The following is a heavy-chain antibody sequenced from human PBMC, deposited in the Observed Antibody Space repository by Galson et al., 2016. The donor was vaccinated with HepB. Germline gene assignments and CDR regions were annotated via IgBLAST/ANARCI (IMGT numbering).Heavy chain of an antibody. CDR1: GYTFTSYY. D-gene: IGHD3-22*01. CDR3: ANSDPTRDSSGYNFDY. CDR2: IFPSGGTT. V-gene: IGHV1-46*01. J-gene: IGHJ4*02. Sequence: SVKVSCKASGYTFTSYYLHWVRQAPGQGLEWMGMIFPSGGTTNYAQKFQGRVTMTRDTSTSTVYMELSSLRSDDTAVYFCANSDPTRDSSGYNFDYWGQGTLVTVSS.